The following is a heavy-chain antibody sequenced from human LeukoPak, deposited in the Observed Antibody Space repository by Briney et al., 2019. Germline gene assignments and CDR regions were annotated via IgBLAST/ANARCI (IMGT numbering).Heavy chain of an antibody. D-gene: IGHD5-12*01. CDR3: ARGSVYRVATTDDY. Sequence: GASVKVSCKASGYIFTSYDINWVRQATGQGLEWIGWMNPNSGNTGYAQKFQGRVTMTRNTSISTAYMELSSLRSEDTAVYYCARGSVYRVATTDDYWGQGTLVTVSS. V-gene: IGHV1-8*01. CDR2: MNPNSGNT. J-gene: IGHJ4*02. CDR1: GYIFTSYD.